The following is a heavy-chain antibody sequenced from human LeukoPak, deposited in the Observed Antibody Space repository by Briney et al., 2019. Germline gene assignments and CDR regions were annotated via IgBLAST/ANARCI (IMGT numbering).Heavy chain of an antibody. CDR3: AKDLGMVRGVPDAFDI. D-gene: IGHD3-10*01. Sequence: PVGSLRLSCAASGFTFSSYAMSWVRQAPGKGLEWVSAISGSGGSTYYADSVKGRFTISRDNSKSTLYLQMNSLRAEDTAVYYCAKDLGMVRGVPDAFDIWGQGTMVTVSS. V-gene: IGHV3-23*01. CDR1: GFTFSSYA. CDR2: ISGSGGST. J-gene: IGHJ3*02.